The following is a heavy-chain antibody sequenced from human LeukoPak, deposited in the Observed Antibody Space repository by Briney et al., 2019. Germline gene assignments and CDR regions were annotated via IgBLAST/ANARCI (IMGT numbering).Heavy chain of an antibody. J-gene: IGHJ4*02. CDR2: IDNIGST. V-gene: IGHV4-39*07. CDR1: GGSISSSSYN. Sequence: SETLSLTCTVSGGSISSSSYNWAWIRQPPGKGLEWIGNIDNIGSTYYNPSLQSRVTISVDTSKNQFSLKLSSVTAADTAVYYCAREAGDWIDYWCQGTLVTVSS. CDR3: AREAGDWIDY. D-gene: IGHD2-21*02.